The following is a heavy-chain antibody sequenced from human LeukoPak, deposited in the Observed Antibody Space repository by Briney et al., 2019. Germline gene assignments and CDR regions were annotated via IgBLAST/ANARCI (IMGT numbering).Heavy chain of an antibody. V-gene: IGHV5-51*01. D-gene: IGHD3-10*01. CDR2: IYPGDSDT. Sequence: GESLKISCKGSGSIFTNYWIGWVRQLPGKGLEWMGIIYPGDSDTRYSPSFQGQVTISADKSISTAYLQWSSLKASDTAMYYCAASTYGSGSYVGFDSWGQGTLVTVSS. CDR3: AASTYGSGSYVGFDS. J-gene: IGHJ4*02. CDR1: GSIFTNYW.